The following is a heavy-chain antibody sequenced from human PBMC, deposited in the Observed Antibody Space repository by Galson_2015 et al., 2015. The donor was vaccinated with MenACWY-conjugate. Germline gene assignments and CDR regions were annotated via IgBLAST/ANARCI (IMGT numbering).Heavy chain of an antibody. CDR2: ISSSSSTT. Sequence: SLRLSCAASGFTFSSYSMNWVRQAPGKGLEWVSYISSSSSTTDYADSVKGRFTISRDNAKNSLYLQMSSLRAEDTAVFYCARDYPHPPNFDCWGQGTLVTVSS. CDR3: ARDYPHPPNFDC. CDR1: GFTFSSYS. V-gene: IGHV3-48*01. J-gene: IGHJ4*02.